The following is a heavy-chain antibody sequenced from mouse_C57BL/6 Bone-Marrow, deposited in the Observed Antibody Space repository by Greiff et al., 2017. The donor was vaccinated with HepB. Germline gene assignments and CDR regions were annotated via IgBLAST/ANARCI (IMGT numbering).Heavy chain of an antibody. CDR3: ARPNSSGYFAWFAY. D-gene: IGHD3-2*02. V-gene: IGHV5-15*01. J-gene: IGHJ3*01. Sequence: EVKVVESGGGLVQPGGSLKLSCAASGFTFSDYGMAWVRQAPRKGPEWVAFISNLAYSIYYADTVTGRFTISRENAKNTLYLEMSSLRSEDTAMYYCARPNSSGYFAWFAYWGQGTLVTVSA. CDR1: GFTFSDYG. CDR2: ISNLAYSI.